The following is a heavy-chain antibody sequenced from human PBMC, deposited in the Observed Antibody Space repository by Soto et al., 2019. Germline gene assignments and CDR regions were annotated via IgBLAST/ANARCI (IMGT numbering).Heavy chain of an antibody. Sequence: GGPLRLSGAASGFTFTRYGMNWVRQAPGKGLEWVSSISSTTNYIYYGDSMKGRFTISRDNAKNSLYLEMNSRRAEDTAVYYCARESEDLTSNFDYWGQGTMVTVSS. CDR3: ARESEDLTSNFDY. CDR2: ISSTTNYI. V-gene: IGHV3-21*06. CDR1: GFTFTRYG. J-gene: IGHJ4*02.